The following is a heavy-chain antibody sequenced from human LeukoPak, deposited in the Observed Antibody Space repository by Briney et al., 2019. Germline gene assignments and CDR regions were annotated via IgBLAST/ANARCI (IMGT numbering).Heavy chain of an antibody. CDR2: IGGRTSTT. CDR3: ARDRVYYMDV. CDR1: GFMFSNFA. J-gene: IGHJ6*03. Sequence: QTGGSLRLSCAASGFMFSNFAMSWVRQAPGQGLEWLSHIGGRTSTTYYADSVKGRFTISRDNAKNSLYLQMNGLSDEDTAVYYCARDRVYYMDVWGKGTTVTVSS. V-gene: IGHV3-48*02.